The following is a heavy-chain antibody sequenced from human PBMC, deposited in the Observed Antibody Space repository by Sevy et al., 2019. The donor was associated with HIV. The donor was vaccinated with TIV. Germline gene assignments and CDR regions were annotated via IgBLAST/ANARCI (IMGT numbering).Heavy chain of an antibody. Sequence: SGTLSLTCTVSGGSISAYYWSWIRQPPGKPLEYIGYIYYTGSTNYNPSLKSRVTISVDTSKNQFSLKLNSVTAAETAVYFCAGAPPVRSGDDSLNWFDPWGQGTLVTVSS. CDR1: GGSISAYY. CDR2: IYYTGST. V-gene: IGHV4-59*01. D-gene: IGHD5-12*01. CDR3: AGAPPVRSGDDSLNWFDP. J-gene: IGHJ5*02.